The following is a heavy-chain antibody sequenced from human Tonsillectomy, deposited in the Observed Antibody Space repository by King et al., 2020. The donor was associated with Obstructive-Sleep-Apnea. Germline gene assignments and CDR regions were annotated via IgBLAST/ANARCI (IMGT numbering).Heavy chain of an antibody. CDR3: ARLRVASGDLPL. J-gene: IGHJ2*01. CDR2: ISKDGIYT. V-gene: IGHV3-30*14. CDR1: GITFTNYA. D-gene: IGHD4-17*01. Sequence: VQLVESGGGVVQPGRSLRLSCAASGITFTNYALHWVRQAPGRGLEWVAGISKDGIYTEYLDSVKGRFTISRDNYKNTLYLHLNRLRPEDTAVYYCARLRVASGDLPLWGRGTLLTVSS.